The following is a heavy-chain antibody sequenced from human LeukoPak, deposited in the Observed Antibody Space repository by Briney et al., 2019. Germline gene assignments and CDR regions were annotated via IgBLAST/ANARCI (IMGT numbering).Heavy chain of an antibody. J-gene: IGHJ3*02. CDR1: GGSISSGSYY. Sequence: PSQTLSLTCTVSGGSISSGSYYWSWIRQPAGKGLEWIGRIYTSGSTNYNPSLKSRVTISVDTSKNQFSLKLSSVTAADTAVYYCARYTVLYCSGGSCYSGKAFDIWGQGTMVTVSS. V-gene: IGHV4-61*02. CDR3: ARYTVLYCSGGSCYSGKAFDI. D-gene: IGHD2-15*01. CDR2: IYTSGST.